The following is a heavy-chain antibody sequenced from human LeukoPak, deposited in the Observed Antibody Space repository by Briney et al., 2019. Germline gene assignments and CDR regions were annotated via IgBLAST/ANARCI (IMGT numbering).Heavy chain of an antibody. J-gene: IGHJ4*02. D-gene: IGHD6-19*01. CDR1: GDSVSSNSAA. V-gene: IGHV6-1*01. Sequence: SQTLSLTCDISGDSVSSNSAAWNWIRQSPSRGLEWLGRTYYRSKWYNDYAVSVKSRITINPDTPKNQFSLQVNSVTPDDTAVYYCARGTRYSSGWTFDYWGQGTLVTVSS. CDR2: TYYRSKWYN. CDR3: ARGTRYSSGWTFDY.